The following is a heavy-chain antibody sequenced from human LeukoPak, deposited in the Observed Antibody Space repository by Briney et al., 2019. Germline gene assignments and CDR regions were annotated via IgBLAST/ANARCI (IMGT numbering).Heavy chain of an antibody. V-gene: IGHV3-23*01. CDR2: ISGSGGRT. J-gene: IGHJ4*02. D-gene: IGHD1-26*01. Sequence: GGTLRLSCAASGFTFSSDVMSWVRQAPGKGLEWVSAISGSGGRTYYADSVKGRFTISRDNSKNTLYLQMNSLRAEDTAVYYCAKVRAPRQYYFDYWGQGTLVTVSS. CDR3: AKVRAPRQYYFDY. CDR1: GFTFSSDV.